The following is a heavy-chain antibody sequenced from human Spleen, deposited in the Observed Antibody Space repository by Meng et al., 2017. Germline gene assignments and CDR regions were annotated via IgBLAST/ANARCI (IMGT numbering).Heavy chain of an antibody. CDR2: IDPKSGDT. J-gene: IGHJ4*02. CDR1: GYTFIAYY. Sequence: ASVKVSCKASGYTFIAYYMHWVRRAPGQGLEWMGRIDPKSGDTHYAQKFQGRVTMTGDTSIGTAYMELRGLTSDDTAMYYCARDEDISAAGKLFGDYWGQGTLVTVSS. V-gene: IGHV1-2*06. CDR3: ARDEDISAAGKLFGDY. D-gene: IGHD6-13*01.